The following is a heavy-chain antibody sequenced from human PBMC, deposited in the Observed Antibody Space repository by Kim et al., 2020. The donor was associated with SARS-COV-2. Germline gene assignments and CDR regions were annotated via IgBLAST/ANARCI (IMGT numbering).Heavy chain of an antibody. D-gene: IGHD3-3*01. V-gene: IGHV3-48*04. CDR1: GFTLSLYS. CDR3: VRENYWSLDI. Sequence: GGSLRLSCATSGFTLSLYSMNWVRQSPGKGLEWVSHISGTGTITKHADSVRGRFTISRDNAKNSLFLQMNGLRAEDTAVYYCVRENYWSLDIVGQGTMVT. CDR2: ISGTGTIT. J-gene: IGHJ3*02.